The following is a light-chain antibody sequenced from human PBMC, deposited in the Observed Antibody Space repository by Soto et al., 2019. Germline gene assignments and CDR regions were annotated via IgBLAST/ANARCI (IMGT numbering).Light chain of an antibody. CDR1: QSVSSNY. J-gene: IGKJ1*01. Sequence: IVLTQSPGTLSLSQGERATLSCRAGQSVSSNYLAWYQQKPGQAPRLLIYGASSRATGIPDRFSGSGSGPDFTLTISRLEPEDFAVYFCQHYGSSRTFGQGTKVDIK. CDR2: GAS. CDR3: QHYGSSRT. V-gene: IGKV3-20*01.